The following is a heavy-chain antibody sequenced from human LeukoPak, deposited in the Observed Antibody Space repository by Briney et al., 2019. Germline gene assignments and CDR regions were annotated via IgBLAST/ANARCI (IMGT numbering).Heavy chain of an antibody. J-gene: IGHJ4*02. Sequence: AGTLRLSCAASGCTISSYAMSWVRQAPGKGLQWVSGISGSGSGTYYADSVKGRFTISRDNSKNTLYLQMTSLRAEATAVYYCAKDLSITADGDFDYWGQGTLVPVSS. V-gene: IGHV3-23*01. CDR3: AKDLSITADGDFDY. D-gene: IGHD6-13*01. CDR2: ISGSGSGT. CDR1: GCTISSYA.